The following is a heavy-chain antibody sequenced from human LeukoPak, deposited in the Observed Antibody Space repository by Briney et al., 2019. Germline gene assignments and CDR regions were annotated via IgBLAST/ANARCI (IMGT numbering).Heavy chain of an antibody. CDR2: INWNTNSI. CDR3: AKGSSGWSTDAFDI. J-gene: IGHJ3*02. CDR1: GFTVDDYA. Sequence: GGSLRLSCAASGFTVDDYAMHLVRQATGKGLEWVSGINWNTNSIKYADSVKGRFTISRDNAKNSLYLQMNSLRAEDTAFYYCAKGSSGWSTDAFDIWGQGTMVTVSS. V-gene: IGHV3-9*01. D-gene: IGHD6-19*01.